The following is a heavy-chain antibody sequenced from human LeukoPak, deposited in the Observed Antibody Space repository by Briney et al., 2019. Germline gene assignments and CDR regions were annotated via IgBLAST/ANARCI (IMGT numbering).Heavy chain of an antibody. CDR2: INPNSGGT. D-gene: IGHD3-10*01. CDR1: GYTFTGYY. V-gene: IGHV1-2*02. J-gene: IGHJ3*02. CDR3: AREGDYYGSGSSPRDDAFDI. Sequence: SVKVSCKASGYTFTGYYMHWVRQAPGQGLEWMGWINPNSGGTNYAQKFQGRVTMTRDTSISTAYMELSRQRSDDTAVYYCAREGDYYGSGSSPRDDAFDIWGQGTMVTVSS.